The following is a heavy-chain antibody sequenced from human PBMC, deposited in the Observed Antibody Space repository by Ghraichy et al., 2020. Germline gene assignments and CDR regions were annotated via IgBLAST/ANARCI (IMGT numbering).Heavy chain of an antibody. CDR1: GFSFSSSA. V-gene: IGHV3-23*01. J-gene: IGHJ4*02. CDR2: ISGSGGST. D-gene: IGHD3-10*01. CDR3: AKDQVLYYYGSGGYEENAVY. Sequence: GGSLRLSCAASGFSFSSSAMSWVRQAPGKGLEWVSAISGSGGSTYYADSVKGRFTISRDNSKNTLYLQMNSLRAEDTAVYYCAKDQVLYYYGSGGYEENAVYWGQGTLVTVSS.